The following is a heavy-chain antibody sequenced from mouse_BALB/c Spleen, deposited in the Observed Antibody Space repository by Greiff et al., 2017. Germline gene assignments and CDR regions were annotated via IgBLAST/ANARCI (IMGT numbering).Heavy chain of an antibody. D-gene: IGHD1-1*01. CDR1: GYSFTGYT. CDR3: ARLGYYGSSYEAMDY. V-gene: IGHV1-18*01. J-gene: IGHJ4*01. CDR2: INPYNGGT. Sequence: EVKLMESGPELVKPGASMKISCKASGYSFTGYTMNWVKQSHGKNLEWIGLINPYNGGTSYNQKFKGKATLTVDKSSSTAYMELLSLTSEDSAVYYCARLGYYGSSYEAMDYWGQGTSVTVSS.